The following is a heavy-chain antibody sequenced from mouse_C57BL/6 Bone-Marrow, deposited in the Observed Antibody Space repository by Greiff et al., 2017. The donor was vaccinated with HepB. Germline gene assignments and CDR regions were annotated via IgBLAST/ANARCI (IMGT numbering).Heavy chain of an antibody. CDR3: ASGGENYYGSLAY. CDR1: GYTFTDYY. V-gene: IGHV1-19*01. J-gene: IGHJ3*01. Sequence: VHVKQSGPVLVKPGASVKMSCKASGYTFTDYYMNWVKQSHGKSLEWIGVINPYNGGTSYNQKFKGTATLTVDKSSSTAYMELNSLTSEDSAVYYCASGGENYYGSLAYWGQGTLVTVSA. CDR2: INPYNGGT. D-gene: IGHD1-1*01.